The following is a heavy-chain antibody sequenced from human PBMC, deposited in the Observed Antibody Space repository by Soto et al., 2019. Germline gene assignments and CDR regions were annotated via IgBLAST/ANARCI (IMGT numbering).Heavy chain of an antibody. CDR2: INPSGGST. V-gene: IGHV1-46*01. Sequence: ASVKVSCKASGYTFTSYYMHWVRQAPGQGLEWMGIINPSGGSTSYAQKFQGRVTMTRDTSTSTVYMELSSLRSEDTAVYYCARDRSPRITGTLELDYWGQGTLVTVSS. D-gene: IGHD1-20*01. CDR1: GYTFTSYY. CDR3: ARDRSPRITGTLELDY. J-gene: IGHJ4*02.